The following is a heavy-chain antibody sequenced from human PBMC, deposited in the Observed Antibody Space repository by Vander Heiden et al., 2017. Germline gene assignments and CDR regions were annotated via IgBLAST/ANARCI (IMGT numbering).Heavy chain of an antibody. J-gene: IGHJ4*02. CDR1: GFTFDDYA. CDR2: ISWNSGSI. CDR3: ANLSPFEDY. V-gene: IGHV3-9*01. D-gene: IGHD3-16*02. Sequence: EVQLVESGGGLVQPGGSLSPPCDAAGFTFDDYAMHWVRQAPGKGLEWVSGISWNSGSIGYADSVKGRFTISRDNAKNSLYLQMNSLRAEDTALYYCANLSPFEDYWGQGTLVTVSS.